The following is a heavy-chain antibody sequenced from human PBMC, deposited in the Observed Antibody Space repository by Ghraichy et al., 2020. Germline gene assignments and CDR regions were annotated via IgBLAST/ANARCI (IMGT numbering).Heavy chain of an antibody. CDR2: IKQDGSEK. V-gene: IGHV3-7*01. CDR3: ARRGSYHFYGMDV. CDR1: GFTFSSYW. D-gene: IGHD3-16*01. J-gene: IGHJ6*02. Sequence: GGSLRLSCAASGFTFSSYWMSWVRQAPGKGLEWVANIKQDGSEKYYVDSVKGRFTISRDNAKNSLYLQMNSLRAGDTAVYYCARRGSYHFYGMDVWGQGTTVTVSS.